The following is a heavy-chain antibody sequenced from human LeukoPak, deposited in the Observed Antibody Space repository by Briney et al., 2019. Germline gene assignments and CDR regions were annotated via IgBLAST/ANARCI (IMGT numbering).Heavy chain of an antibody. CDR3: ARKARPYYYDSSGYYYWGPFDY. CDR1: GFTFSSYA. D-gene: IGHD3-22*01. CDR2: INHSGST. V-gene: IGHV4-34*01. Sequence: GSLRLSCAASGFTFSSYAMSWIRQPPGKGLEWIGEINHSGSTNYNPSLKSRVTISVDTSKNQFSLKLSSVTAADTAVYYCARKARPYYYDSSGYYYWGPFDYWGQGTLVTVSS. J-gene: IGHJ4*02.